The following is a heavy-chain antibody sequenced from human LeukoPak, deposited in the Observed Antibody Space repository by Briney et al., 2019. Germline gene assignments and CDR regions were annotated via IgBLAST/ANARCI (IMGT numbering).Heavy chain of an antibody. CDR1: GYTFTSYG. Sequence: ASVKVSCKASGYTFTSYGISWVRQAPGQGPEWMGWISAYNGNTNYAQKLQGRVTMTTDTSTSTAYMELRSLRSDDTAVYYCARARGITIFGVVNNAKYNWFDPWGQGTLVTVSS. CDR2: ISAYNGNT. J-gene: IGHJ5*02. D-gene: IGHD3-3*01. V-gene: IGHV1-18*01. CDR3: ARARGITIFGVVNNAKYNWFDP.